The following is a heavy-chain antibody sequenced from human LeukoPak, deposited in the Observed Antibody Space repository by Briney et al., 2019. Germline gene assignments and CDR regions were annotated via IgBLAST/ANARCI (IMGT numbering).Heavy chain of an antibody. CDR2: IYSGGST. CDR1: GFTVSSNY. V-gene: IGHV3-66*01. D-gene: IGHD3-22*01. CDR3: AKEVHYYDSSGYLDY. J-gene: IGHJ4*02. Sequence: GGSLRLSCAASGFTVSSNYMSWVRQAPGKGLEWVSVIYSGGSTYYADSVKGRFTISRDNSKNTLYLQMNSLRAEDTAVYYCAKEVHYYDSSGYLDYWGQGTLVTVSS.